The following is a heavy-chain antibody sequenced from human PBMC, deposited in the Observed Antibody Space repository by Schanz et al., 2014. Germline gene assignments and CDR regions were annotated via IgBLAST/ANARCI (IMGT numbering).Heavy chain of an antibody. Sequence: QGQLVQSGAEVKKPGASLKVSCKASGGTFSTYPINWLRQAPGQGLEWMGIINPIGGSTTYAQKFRGAVTLTTDTSTDAACLELTSLRSEDTAVYYCASSGAGDSSSWDFDYWGQGTLVTVSS. CDR2: INPIGGST. CDR1: GGTFSTYP. CDR3: ASSGAGDSSSWDFDY. J-gene: IGHJ4*02. V-gene: IGHV1-46*01. D-gene: IGHD6-13*01.